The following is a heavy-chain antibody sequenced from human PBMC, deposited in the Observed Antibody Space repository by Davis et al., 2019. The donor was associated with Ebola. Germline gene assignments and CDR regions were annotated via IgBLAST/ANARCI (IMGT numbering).Heavy chain of an antibody. CDR2: IYSGGST. CDR1: GFTVSSNY. D-gene: IGHD6-19*01. CDR3: AGGTRSGWHLEY. J-gene: IGHJ4*02. Sequence: GESLNISCAASGFTVSSNYMNWVRQTPGKGLEWVSGIYSGGSTYCADSVKGRFTISRDNSKNTLFLQMNTLRAEDAAVYYCAGGTRSGWHLEYWGQGTLVTVSS. V-gene: IGHV3-53*01.